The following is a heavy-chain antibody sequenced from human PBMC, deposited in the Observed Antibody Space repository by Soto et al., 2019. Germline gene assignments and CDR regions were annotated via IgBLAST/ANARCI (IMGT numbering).Heavy chain of an antibody. V-gene: IGHV3-23*01. CDR2: ISGSGGST. CDR3: AKDRHYYGSGSPGYFDY. J-gene: IGHJ4*02. D-gene: IGHD3-10*01. CDR1: GFTFSSYA. Sequence: GFLRLSCAASGFTFSSYAMSGVRQAPGKGLEWVSAISGSGGSTYYADSVKGRFTISRDNSKNTLYLQMNSLRAEDTAVYYCAKDRHYYGSGSPGYFDYWGQGTLVTVSS.